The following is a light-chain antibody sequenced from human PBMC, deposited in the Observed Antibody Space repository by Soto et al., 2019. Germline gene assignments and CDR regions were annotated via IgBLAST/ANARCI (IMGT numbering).Light chain of an antibody. V-gene: IGKV3-15*01. CDR3: QHYKTWPLA. Sequence: IVMTQSAATLSVYPGERVTLSCRASQGVGSTLAWYRQQPGQAPRLFIYDAYIRATGVPARFSGSGSGTEFTLTISSLQSEDFAVYYCQHYKTWPLAFGGGGKV. J-gene: IGKJ4*01. CDR2: DAY. CDR1: QGVGST.